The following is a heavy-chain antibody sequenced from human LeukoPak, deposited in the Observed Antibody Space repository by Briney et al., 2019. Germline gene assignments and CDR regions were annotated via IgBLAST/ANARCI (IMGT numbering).Heavy chain of an antibody. V-gene: IGHV1-58*02. Sequence: GASVKVSCKASGFTFTSSAMQWVRQARGQRLEWIGWIVVGSGNTNYAQKFQERVTITRDMSTSTAHMELSSLRSEDTAVYYCAAESGYSYGQFDYWGQGTLVTVSS. J-gene: IGHJ4*02. D-gene: IGHD5-18*01. CDR3: AAESGYSYGQFDY. CDR1: GFTFTSSA. CDR2: IVVGSGNT.